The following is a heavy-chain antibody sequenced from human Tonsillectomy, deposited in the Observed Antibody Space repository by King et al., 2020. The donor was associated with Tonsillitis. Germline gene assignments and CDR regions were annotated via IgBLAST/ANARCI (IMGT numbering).Heavy chain of an antibody. D-gene: IGHD7-27*01. J-gene: IGHJ3*02. Sequence: VQLQESGPGLVKPSQTLSLTCTVSGGSIISSDYYWSWIRQPPGKGLEWIGNIYYSGSTYYKPSLKSRLTISIDTSKKQFSLKLSSVTAADTAVYYCARDRDRSHNHLGNAFDIWDQGTMVTVSS. V-gene: IGHV4-30-4*01. CDR3: ARDRDRSHNHLGNAFDI. CDR2: IYYSGST. CDR1: GGSIISSDYY.